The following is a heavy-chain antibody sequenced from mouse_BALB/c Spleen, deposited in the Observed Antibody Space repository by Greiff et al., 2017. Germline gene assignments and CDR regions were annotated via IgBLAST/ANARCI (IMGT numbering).Heavy chain of an antibody. CDR1: GYTFTSYV. CDR2: IYPGDGST. CDR3: VRWEGAMDY. Sequence: QVQLQQYGPELVKPGALVTISCKASGYTFTSYVINWVKQRPGQGLELIGWIYPGDGSTKYNEKFKGKATLTAGKSYSTAYMQLSSLTSEYSAVYFCVRWEGAMDYWGEGTAVTVAS. D-gene: IGHD4-1*01. V-gene: IGHV1S56*01. J-gene: IGHJ4*01.